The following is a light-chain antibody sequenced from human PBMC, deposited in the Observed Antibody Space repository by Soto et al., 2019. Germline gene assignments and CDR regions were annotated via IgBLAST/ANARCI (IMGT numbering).Light chain of an antibody. CDR2: AAS. CDR3: QKYNSALSIT. CDR1: QGISNY. J-gene: IGKJ5*01. Sequence: DIQMTLSPSSLSASVGDRVTITCRASQGISNYLAWYQQKPGKVPKLLIYAASTLQSGVPSRFSGSGSGTDFTLTISSLQPEDVATYYCQKYNSALSITFGQGTRLEIK. V-gene: IGKV1-27*01.